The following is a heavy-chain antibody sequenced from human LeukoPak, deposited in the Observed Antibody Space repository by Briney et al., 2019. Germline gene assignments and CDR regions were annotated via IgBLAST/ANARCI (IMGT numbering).Heavy chain of an antibody. CDR2: IYYSGST. Sequence: SETLSLTCAVYGGSFSGYYWSWIRQPPGKGLEWIGSIYYSGSTYYNPSLKSRVTISVDTSKNQFSLKLSSVTAADTAVYYCARDSRHLSSTRGGLKGSRGGFSDYWGQGTLVTVSS. V-gene: IGHV4-34*01. CDR1: GGSFSGYY. D-gene: IGHD6-13*01. J-gene: IGHJ4*02. CDR3: ARDSRHLSSTRGGLKGSRGGFSDY.